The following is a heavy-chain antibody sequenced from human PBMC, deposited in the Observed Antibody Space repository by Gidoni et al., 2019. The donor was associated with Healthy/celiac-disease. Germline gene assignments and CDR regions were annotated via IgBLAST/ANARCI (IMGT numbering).Heavy chain of an antibody. CDR1: GFTFSRYA. CDR2: ISGSGGST. CDR3: AKEVTGDGY. Sequence: EVQMLESGGGLVQPGGSLRLSCAASGFTFSRYAMRGVRQAPGKGLECVSAISGSGGSTYYADSVKGRFTISRDNSKNTLYLQMNSLRAEDTAVYYCAKEVTGDGYWGQGTLVTVSS. J-gene: IGHJ4*02. D-gene: IGHD3-16*01. V-gene: IGHV3-23*01.